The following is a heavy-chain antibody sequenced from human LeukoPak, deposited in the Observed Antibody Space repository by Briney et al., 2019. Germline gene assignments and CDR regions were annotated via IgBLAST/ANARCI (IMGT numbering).Heavy chain of an antibody. CDR2: INPSGGST. CDR1: GYTFTSYY. CDR3: SRARWENLGFDP. D-gene: IGHD1-26*01. V-gene: IGHV1-46*01. J-gene: IGHJ5*02. Sequence: GASVKVSCKASGYTFTSYYMHWVRQAPGQGLEWMGIINPSGGSTSYAQKFQGRVTMTRDMSTSTAYMELRSLRSDDTAVLKRSRARWENLGFDPWGQGTLVTVSS.